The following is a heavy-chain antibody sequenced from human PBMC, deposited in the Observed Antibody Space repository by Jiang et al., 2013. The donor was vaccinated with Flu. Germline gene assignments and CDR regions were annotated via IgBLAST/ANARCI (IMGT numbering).Heavy chain of an antibody. CDR1: GASISSTNW. CDR3: ARVRELVVFYYMDV. CDR2: SHHSGTT. Sequence: GSGLVKPSGTLSLTCAVSGASISSTNWWNWVRQPPGKGLEWIGESHHSGTTELQPVPQESSHHITRHVQESAFXNLSSVTAADTAVYYCARVRELVVFYYMDVWG. D-gene: IGHD6-6*01. V-gene: IGHV4-4*02. J-gene: IGHJ6*03.